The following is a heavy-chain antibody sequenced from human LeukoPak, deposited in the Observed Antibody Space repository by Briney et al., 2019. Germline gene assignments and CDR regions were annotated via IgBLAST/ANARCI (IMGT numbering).Heavy chain of an antibody. CDR1: GFTFSEYW. Sequence: GGSLRLSCGASGFTFSEYWMTWVRQAPGRGPEWVANIKGDGTKMYYVDSVKGRFTISRDNDKNSLYLQMNNLRVEDTAVHHCARDGSCFDFWGQGALVTVPS. V-gene: IGHV3-7*01. CDR2: IKGDGTKM. D-gene: IGHD6-19*01. CDR3: ARDGSCFDF. J-gene: IGHJ4*02.